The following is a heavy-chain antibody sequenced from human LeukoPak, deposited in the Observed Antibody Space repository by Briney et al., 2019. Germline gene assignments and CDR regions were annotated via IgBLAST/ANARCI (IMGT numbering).Heavy chain of an antibody. CDR1: GFTFSGYS. D-gene: IGHD3-22*01. J-gene: IGHJ4*02. V-gene: IGHV3-21*01. CDR3: AREVSEGFDF. Sequence: PGGSRRLSCPASGFTFSGYSMNWIRQAPGKGLEWVSSFGTRSTSVYHAGSVKGRFAISRDNAKNSLYLQMNSLRAEDTALYYCAREVSEGFDFWGQGTLVTVSS. CDR2: FGTRSTSV.